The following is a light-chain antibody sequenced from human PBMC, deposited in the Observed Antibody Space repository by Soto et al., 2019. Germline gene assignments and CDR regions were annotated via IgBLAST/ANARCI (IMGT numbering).Light chain of an antibody. V-gene: IGKV3-20*01. CDR1: QSIGSNY. J-gene: IGKJ4*01. CDR3: QRYGTSVT. Sequence: EIVLRQSPGTLSLSPGERATLSCRASQSIGSNYLAWYQQKPGQAPRLLIYGASSRATGITDRFSGSGSGTDFTLTISRLEPEDFAVYYCQRYGTSVTFGGGTKVDI. CDR2: GAS.